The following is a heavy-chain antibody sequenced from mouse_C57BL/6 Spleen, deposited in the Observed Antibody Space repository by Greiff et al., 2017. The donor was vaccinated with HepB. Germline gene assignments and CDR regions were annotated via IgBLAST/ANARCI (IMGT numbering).Heavy chain of an antibody. CDR2: IYPGSGNT. V-gene: IGHV1-76*01. D-gene: IGHD2-3*01. CDR3: ARSGDDYYVSPWFAY. Sequence: VQLQQSGAELVRPGASVKLSCKASGYTFTDYYINWVKQRPGQGLEWIARIYPGSGNTYYNEKFKGKATLTAEKSSSTAYMQLSSLTSEDSAVYVCARSGDDYYVSPWFAYWGQGTLVTVSA. CDR1: GYTFTDYY. J-gene: IGHJ3*01.